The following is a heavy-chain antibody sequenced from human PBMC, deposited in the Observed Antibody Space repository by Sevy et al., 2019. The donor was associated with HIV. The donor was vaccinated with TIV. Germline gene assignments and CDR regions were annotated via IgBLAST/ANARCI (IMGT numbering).Heavy chain of an antibody. CDR1: EFTFSVYA. J-gene: IGHJ6*02. CDR3: ARGGDIGYDVLFYYFYGMDV. CDR2: ISSDGGKK. Sequence: GGSLRLSCTASEFTFSVYAMHWVRQAPGKGLEWVAVISSDGGKKFYGDTPDSVKGRFTISRDNSKNTLYLQMNSLNSADTAVYFCARGGDIGYDVLFYYFYGMDVWGQLTTVTVSS. V-gene: IGHV3-30*14. D-gene: IGHD2-15*01.